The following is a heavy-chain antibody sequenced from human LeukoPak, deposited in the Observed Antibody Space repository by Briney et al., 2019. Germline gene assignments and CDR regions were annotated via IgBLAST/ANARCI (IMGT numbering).Heavy chain of an antibody. J-gene: IGHJ4*02. Sequence: PSETLSLTCTVSGGSISSGGYYWSWIRQPPGKGLEWIGYIYHSGSTYYNPSLKSRVTISVDRSKNQFSLKLSSVTAADTAVYYCARDQGPDRDDHNYGGLDSWGQGTLVTVS. CDR2: IYHSGST. CDR1: GGSISSGGYY. CDR3: ARDQGPDRDDHNYGGLDS. V-gene: IGHV4-30-2*01. D-gene: IGHD5-24*01.